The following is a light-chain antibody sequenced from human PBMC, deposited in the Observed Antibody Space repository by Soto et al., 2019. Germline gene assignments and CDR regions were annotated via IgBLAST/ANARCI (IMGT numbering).Light chain of an antibody. V-gene: IGKV1-33*01. CDR3: QQYDNLPYT. CDR1: QDISDY. J-gene: IGKJ2*01. CDR2: DAS. Sequence: DIQMTQSPSSLSASVGDRVTITCQASQDISDYVTWYQQRPGKAPKLLISDASILEVWAPSRSSGSGSGTHFTFTTSGLQPEDIDTYHCQQYDNLPYTFSLGTKL.